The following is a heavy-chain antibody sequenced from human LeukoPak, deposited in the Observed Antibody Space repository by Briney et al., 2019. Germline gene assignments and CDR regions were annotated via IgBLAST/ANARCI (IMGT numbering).Heavy chain of an antibody. CDR1: GFSFSSHW. Sequence: GGSLRLSCAASGFSFSSHWMSWVRQAPGKGLEWVASIKQDESVKYYVDSVKGRFTISRDNAKDSLYLQMNSLGVEDTAVYYCAKGEVRITAPDYWGQGTLVTVSS. CDR2: IKQDESVK. D-gene: IGHD3-16*01. J-gene: IGHJ4*02. CDR3: AKGEVRITAPDY. V-gene: IGHV3-7*03.